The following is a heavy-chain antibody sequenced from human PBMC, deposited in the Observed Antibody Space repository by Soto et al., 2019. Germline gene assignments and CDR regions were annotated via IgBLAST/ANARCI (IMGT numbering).Heavy chain of an antibody. CDR1: GFTFSTYA. CDR3: AKDAVALDGVWLAHD. J-gene: IGHJ4*02. Sequence: GGSLRLCCAASGFTFSTYAMIWIRQVPGKGLEWVSGLYGSGRGIHYADSVKGRFTISRDNSAYSVYLQMNDLRVEDSAVYYCAKDAVALDGVWLAHDWGQGTVVTVSS. D-gene: IGHD5-12*01. CDR2: LYGSGRGI. V-gene: IGHV3-23*01.